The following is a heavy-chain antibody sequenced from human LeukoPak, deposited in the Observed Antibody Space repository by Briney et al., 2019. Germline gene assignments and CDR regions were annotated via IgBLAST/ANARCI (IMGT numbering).Heavy chain of an antibody. J-gene: IGHJ6*03. CDR2: IKHGGST. CDR3: ARAPPTVTTLYYYYYYMDV. CDR1: GGSFSNSY. V-gene: IGHV4-34*01. D-gene: IGHD4-11*01. Sequence: PSDTLSLTCAVYGGSFSNSYWSWLRQPPGKGLEWIGEIKHGGSTNYNPSLKSRVTISLDTSKNQFSLKLTSVTAADTAVYYCARAPPTVTTLYYYYYYMDVWGKGTTVTVSS.